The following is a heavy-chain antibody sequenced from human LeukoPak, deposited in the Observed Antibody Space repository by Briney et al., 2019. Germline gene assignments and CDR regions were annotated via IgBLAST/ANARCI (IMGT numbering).Heavy chain of an antibody. V-gene: IGHV6-1*01. CDR2: TYYRSKWYN. Sequence: SQTLSLTCAISGDSVSSNSAAWNWIRQSPSRGLEWLGRTYYRSKWYNDYAVSVKSRITINPDTSKNQFSLQLNSVTPEDTAVYYCARDLYGYDWSSGWSGFDYWGQGTLVTVSS. J-gene: IGHJ4*02. CDR3: ARDLYGYDWSSGWSGFDY. CDR1: GDSVSSNSAA. D-gene: IGHD6-19*01.